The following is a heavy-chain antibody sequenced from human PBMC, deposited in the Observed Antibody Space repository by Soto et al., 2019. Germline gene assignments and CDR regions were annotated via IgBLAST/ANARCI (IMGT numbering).Heavy chain of an antibody. J-gene: IGHJ4*02. CDR2: IKPDGSEK. CDR1: GFTFSSYW. D-gene: IGHD3-10*01. CDR3: VRDAHRGGDFDY. V-gene: IGHV3-7*04. Sequence: EVQLVESGGGLVQPGGSLRLSCAASGFTFSSYWMVWVRQAPGKGLEWVANIKPDGSEKYYVDSVKGRFTISRDNARKSLYLQMNSVRAEDTAVYYCVRDAHRGGDFDYWGQGTMVTVSS.